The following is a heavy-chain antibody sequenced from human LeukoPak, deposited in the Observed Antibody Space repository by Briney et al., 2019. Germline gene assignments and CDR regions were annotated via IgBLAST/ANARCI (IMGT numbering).Heavy chain of an antibody. CDR2: IIAIFGTA. CDR3: ARDSRLYGGYAKEFFEPDY. J-gene: IGHJ4*02. Sequence: SVKVSCKASGVAFSSDAISWGRQAPGQGVEWWGGIIAIFGTANYAQKFQGRVTITAERSTSTAYMEVSRLRPQDTAVYYCARDSRLYGGYAKEFFEPDYWGQGTLVTVSS. V-gene: IGHV1-69*06. D-gene: IGHD4-17*01. CDR1: GVAFSSDA.